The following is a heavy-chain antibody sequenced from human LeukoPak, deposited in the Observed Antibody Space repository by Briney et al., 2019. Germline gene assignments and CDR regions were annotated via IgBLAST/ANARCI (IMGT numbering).Heavy chain of an antibody. V-gene: IGHV3-23*01. CDR2: VCGSCVSA. D-gene: IGHD3-3*01. Sequence: GGSLRLSCAASGFTFSSHAMSWVRQAPGKGLGWVSVVCGSCVSADYAATVKGRFTISRDNYKNTLYLQMNSLRAEDTAIYYCAWGGSGYYSYWGQGTLVTVSS. CDR3: AWGGSGYYSY. J-gene: IGHJ4*02. CDR1: GFTFSSHA.